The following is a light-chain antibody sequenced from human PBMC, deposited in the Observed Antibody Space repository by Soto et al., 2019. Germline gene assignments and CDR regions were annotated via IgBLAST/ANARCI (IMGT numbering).Light chain of an antibody. CDR3: QQAFSAEWT. Sequence: DIQTTQSPSSVSASVGDRVTITCRASQCISSWLAWYQQKPGKAPKLLIYAASTLQSGVPSRFSGTGSGTDFTLTISSLQPEDFATYFCQQAFSAEWTFGQGTKVDIK. J-gene: IGKJ1*01. CDR1: QCISSW. V-gene: IGKV1-12*01. CDR2: AAS.